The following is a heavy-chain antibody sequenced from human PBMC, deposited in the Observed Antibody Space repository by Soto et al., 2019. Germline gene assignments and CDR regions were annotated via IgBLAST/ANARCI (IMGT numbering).Heavy chain of an antibody. J-gene: IGHJ4*02. CDR2: IIPIFGTA. CDR3: ARGQTYYYDSSGYYLY. CDR1: GGTFSSYA. Sequence: QVQLVQSGAEVKKPWSSVKVSCKASGGTFSSYAISWVRQAPGQGLEWMGGIIPIFGTANYAQKFQGRVTITADESTSTGYMELSSLRSEDTAVYYCARGQTYYYDSSGYYLYWGQGTLVTVSS. V-gene: IGHV1-69*01. D-gene: IGHD3-22*01.